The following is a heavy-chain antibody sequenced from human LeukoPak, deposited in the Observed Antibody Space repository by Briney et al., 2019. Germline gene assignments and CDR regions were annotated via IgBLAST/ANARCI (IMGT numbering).Heavy chain of an antibody. CDR1: GGTFSSYA. CDR2: IIPIFGTA. V-gene: IGHV1-69*13. D-gene: IGHD3-10*01. CDR3: ARGQDYYGSGSYYCFDY. J-gene: IGHJ4*02. Sequence: GASVKVSCKASGGTFSSYAISWVRQAPGQGLEWMGGIIPIFGTANYAQKFQGRVTITADESTGTAYMELSSLRSEDTAVYYCARGQDYYGSGSYYCFDYWGQGTLVTVSS.